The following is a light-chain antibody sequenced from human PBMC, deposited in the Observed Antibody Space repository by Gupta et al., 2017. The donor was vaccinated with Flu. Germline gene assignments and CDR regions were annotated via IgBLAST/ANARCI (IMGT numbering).Light chain of an antibody. CDR3: QQDEIVPYT. V-gene: IGKV1-33*01. Sequence: PSSLSASIGERVTITCQASQKISHSLNWFQKKPGKAPNLLIYIASNLRTGVPGRFSGSVSGTKFTLTIDSLQPEDAATYFCQQDEIVPYTFGQGTKVEI. CDR1: QKISHS. J-gene: IGKJ2*01. CDR2: IAS.